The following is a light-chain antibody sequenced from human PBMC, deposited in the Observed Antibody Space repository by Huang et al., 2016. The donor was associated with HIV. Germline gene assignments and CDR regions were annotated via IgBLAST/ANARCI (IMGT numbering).Light chain of an antibody. CDR2: AAS. CDR1: QPISNS. V-gene: IGKV1-NL1*01. J-gene: IGKJ2*01. CDR3: QQYVTTPPWT. Sequence: DIQMTQSPFSLSASIGDRVTITCRASQPISNSLAWYQKKPGQAPKLLLYAASRLKSGVPSRFSGSGSGTTYTLTISSLRPEDFATYYCQQYVTTPPWTFGQGTKLEIK.